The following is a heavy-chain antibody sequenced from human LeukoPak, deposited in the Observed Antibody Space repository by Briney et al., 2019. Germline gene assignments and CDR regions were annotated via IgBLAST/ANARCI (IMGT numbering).Heavy chain of an antibody. CDR1: GYPFSGHY. CDR2: IKPNSGDT. V-gene: IGHV1-2*02. J-gene: IGHJ4*02. Sequence: ASVKVSCKPSGYPFSGHYINWVRHAPGQGLEWMGWIKPNSGDTNYAQKFQGRLTMTRDTTISTVYMELNRLTSDDTAVYYCARGGEGELAIDFWGQGTLITVSS. D-gene: IGHD1-26*01. CDR3: ARGGEGELAIDF.